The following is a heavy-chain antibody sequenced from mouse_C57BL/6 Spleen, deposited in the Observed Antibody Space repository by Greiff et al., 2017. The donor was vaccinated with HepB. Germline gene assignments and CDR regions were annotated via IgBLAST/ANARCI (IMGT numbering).Heavy chain of an antibody. CDR3: TRDDYSNYVWYFDV. D-gene: IGHD2-5*01. V-gene: IGHV5-9-1*02. CDR2: ISSGGDYI. CDR1: GFTFSSYA. Sequence: EVQRVESGEGLVKPGGSLKLSCAASGFTFSSYAMSWVRQTPEKRLEWVAYISSGGDYIYYADTVKGRFTISRDNARNTLYLQMSSLKSEDTAMYYCTRDDYSNYVWYFDVWGTGTTVTVSS. J-gene: IGHJ1*03.